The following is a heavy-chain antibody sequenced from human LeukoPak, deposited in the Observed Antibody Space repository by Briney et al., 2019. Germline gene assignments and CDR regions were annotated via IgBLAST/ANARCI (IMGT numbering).Heavy chain of an antibody. CDR3: ARSPPYDFWSGYYIGYYFDY. V-gene: IGHV4-34*01. D-gene: IGHD3-3*01. CDR2: INHSGST. J-gene: IGHJ4*02. Sequence: SETLSLTCTVSGGSISSYYWSWIRQPPGKGLEWIGEINHSGSTNYNPSLKSRVTISVDTSKNQFSLKLSSVTAADTAVYYCARSPPYDFWSGYYIGYYFDYWGQGTLVTVSS. CDR1: GGSISSYY.